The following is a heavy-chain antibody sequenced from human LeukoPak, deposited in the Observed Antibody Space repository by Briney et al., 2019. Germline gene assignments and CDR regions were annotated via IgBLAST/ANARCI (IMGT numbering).Heavy chain of an antibody. Sequence: ASVKVSCKASGYTFTSYYMHWVRQAPGQGLEWMGIINPSGGSTSYAQKFQGRVTMTRDTSTSTVYMELSSLRSEDTAVYYCARDKDGASGWSRFYNWFDPWGQGTLVTVSS. J-gene: IGHJ5*02. CDR3: ARDKDGASGWSRFYNWFDP. CDR1: GYTFTSYY. CDR2: INPSGGST. V-gene: IGHV1-46*01. D-gene: IGHD6-19*01.